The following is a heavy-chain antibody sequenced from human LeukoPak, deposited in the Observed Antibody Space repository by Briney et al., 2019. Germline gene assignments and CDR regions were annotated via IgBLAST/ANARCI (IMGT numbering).Heavy chain of an antibody. D-gene: IGHD3-10*01. CDR1: GFTFSSYG. Sequence: GGSLRLSCAASGFTFSSYGMNWVRQAPGKGLEWVSSISSSSSYIYYADSVKGRFTISRDNAKNSLYLQMNSLRAEDTAVYYCARDSVTMVRGVMRSGFDYWGQGTLVTVSS. CDR2: ISSSSSYI. V-gene: IGHV3-21*01. J-gene: IGHJ4*02. CDR3: ARDSVTMVRGVMRSGFDY.